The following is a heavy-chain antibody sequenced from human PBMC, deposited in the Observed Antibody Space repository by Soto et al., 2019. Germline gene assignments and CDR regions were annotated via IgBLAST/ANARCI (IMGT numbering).Heavy chain of an antibody. CDR1: GFTFSNYN. Sequence: EVQVVESGGGLIQPGGSLRLSCAGSGFTFSNYNMDWVRQAPGKGVEWISYISTTSRTIFYADSVKGRFTISRDNARNSLFLQMNSLRDEDTAVYYCARDGSRGYDMDVWGQGTTVIVSS. V-gene: IGHV3-48*02. CDR2: ISTTSRTI. J-gene: IGHJ6*02. D-gene: IGHD1-1*01. CDR3: ARDGSRGYDMDV.